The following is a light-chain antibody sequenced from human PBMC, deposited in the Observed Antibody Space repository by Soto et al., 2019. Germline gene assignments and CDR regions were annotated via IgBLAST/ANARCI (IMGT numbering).Light chain of an antibody. V-gene: IGLV2-14*01. Sequence: QSVLTQPASVSGSPGQSVTMSCTGTRSDVGSYDFVSWYQQHPGKAPNLLIYEVSNRPSGVSARFSGSKSDNTASLTISGLQAADEADYFCSSYSSSTVRYVFGSRTKVTVL. CDR1: RSDVGSYDF. CDR2: EVS. J-gene: IGLJ1*01. CDR3: SSYSSSTVRYV.